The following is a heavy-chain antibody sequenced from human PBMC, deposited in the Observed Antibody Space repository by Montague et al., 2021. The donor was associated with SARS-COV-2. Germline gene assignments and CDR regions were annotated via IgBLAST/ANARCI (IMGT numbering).Heavy chain of an antibody. CDR2: IWFDGSNE. Sequence: SLRLSCAASGFTFSSYGFHWVRQAPGKGLEWVAVIWFDGSNEYYADSVKGRFTISRDNSKNTLYPQMNSLRAEDTAAYYCAREGMVGTTTGLDYWGQGTLVTVSS. D-gene: IGHD1-26*01. V-gene: IGHV3-33*01. J-gene: IGHJ4*02. CDR1: GFTFSSYG. CDR3: AREGMVGTTTGLDY.